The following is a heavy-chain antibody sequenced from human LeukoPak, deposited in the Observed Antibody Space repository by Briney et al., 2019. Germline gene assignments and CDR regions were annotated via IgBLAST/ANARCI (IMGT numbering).Heavy chain of an antibody. CDR1: GFTFSSYW. CDR2: IKQDGSEK. Sequence: PGGSLRLSCAASGFTFSSYWMSWVRQAPGKGLEWVANIKQDGSEKYYVDSVKGRFTISRDNAKNSLYLQMNSLRAEDTAVYYCAREGYYDILTGYRAHFDYWGQGTLVTVSS. D-gene: IGHD3-9*01. V-gene: IGHV3-7*01. CDR3: AREGYYDILTGYRAHFDY. J-gene: IGHJ4*02.